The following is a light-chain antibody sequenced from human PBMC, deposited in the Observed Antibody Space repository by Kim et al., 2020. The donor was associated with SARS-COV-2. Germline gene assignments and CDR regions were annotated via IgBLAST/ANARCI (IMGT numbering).Light chain of an antibody. CDR3: QQYSTDSRT. J-gene: IGKJ1*01. CDR1: QSIKMNY. Sequence: ELVLTQSPGTLSLSPGERATVPCRASQSIKMNYLAWYQQKPGQAPRLLIYSGTSRATGIPDRFSGGGSGTDFTLTISRLEPEDSAVYYCQQYSTDSRTFGQGTKVDIK. V-gene: IGKV3-20*01. CDR2: SGT.